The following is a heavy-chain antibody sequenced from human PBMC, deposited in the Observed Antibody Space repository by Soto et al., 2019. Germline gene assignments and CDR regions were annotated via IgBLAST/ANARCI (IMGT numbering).Heavy chain of an antibody. CDR2: INHSEST. CDR3: ARDKITGLFDY. V-gene: IGHV4-34*01. CDR1: GGSFSGYY. D-gene: IGHD2-8*02. J-gene: IGHJ4*02. Sequence: QVQLQQWGAGLLKPSETLSLTCAVYGGSFSGYYWTWIRQPPGTGLEWIGEINHSESTNYNPSLKSRATISVDTSKNQFSLKLTSVTAADTAVYYCARDKITGLFDYWGQGTLVTVSS.